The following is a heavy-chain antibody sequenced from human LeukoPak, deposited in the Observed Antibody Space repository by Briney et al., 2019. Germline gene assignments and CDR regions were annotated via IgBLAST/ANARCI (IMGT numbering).Heavy chain of an antibody. CDR1: GGSISSSSYY. CDR2: IYYSGST. V-gene: IGHV4-39*01. D-gene: IGHD1-26*01. J-gene: IGHJ4*02. CDR3: AVGDLAWYSAGRFHLDY. Sequence: SETLSLTCTVSGGSISSSSYYWGLIRQPPGKGLEWIGSIYYSGSTYYNPSLKSRVTISVDTSKDQFSLKVTSVTAADTAVYYCAVGDLAWYSAGRFHLDYWGQGTLVTVSS.